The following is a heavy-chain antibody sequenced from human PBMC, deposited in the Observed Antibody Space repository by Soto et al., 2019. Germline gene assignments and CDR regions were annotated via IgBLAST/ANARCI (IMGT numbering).Heavy chain of an antibody. CDR3: AREYYDFWRVTHYYYGVDV. Sequence: PTETLALTCTVSCGSISRCYWSWSRQAPWRGLEWIGNIFSSGSTNYNPSLKSRVAMSVDTSKNQVSLKLNAVTTADTAAYYCAREYYDFWRVTHYYYGVDVWGQGTMVT. D-gene: IGHD3-3*01. V-gene: IGHV4-59*01. CDR2: IFSSGST. CDR1: CGSISRCY. J-gene: IGHJ6*02.